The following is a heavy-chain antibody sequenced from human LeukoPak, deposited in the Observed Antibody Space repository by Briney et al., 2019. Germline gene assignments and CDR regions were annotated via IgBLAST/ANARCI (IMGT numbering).Heavy chain of an antibody. J-gene: IGHJ4*02. CDR2: ISYDGSNK. D-gene: IGHD1-26*01. CDR1: GFTFSSYA. CDR3: AREDGSYSLDY. V-gene: IGHV3-30-3*01. Sequence: GGSLRLSCAASGFTFSSYAMHWVRQAPGKGLEWVAVISYDGSNKYYADSVKGRFTISRDNSKNTLYLQMNSLRAEDTAVYYCAREDGSYSLDYWGQGTLVTVSS.